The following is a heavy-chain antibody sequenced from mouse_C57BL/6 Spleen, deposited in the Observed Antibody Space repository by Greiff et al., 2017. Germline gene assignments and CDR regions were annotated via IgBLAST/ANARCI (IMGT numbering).Heavy chain of an antibody. CDR2: IYPSDSET. CDR1: GYTFTSYW. J-gene: IGHJ3*01. D-gene: IGHD2-1*01. Sequence: QVQLKQPGAELVRPGSSVKLSCKASGYTFTSYWMDWVKQRPGQGLEWIGNIYPSDSETHYNQKFKDKATLTVDKSSSTAYMQLSSLTSEDSAVYYCARVGDGNYGAYWGQGTLVTVSA. V-gene: IGHV1-61*01. CDR3: ARVGDGNYGAY.